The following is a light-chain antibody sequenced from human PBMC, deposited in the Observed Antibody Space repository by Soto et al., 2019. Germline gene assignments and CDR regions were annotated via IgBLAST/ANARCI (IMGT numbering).Light chain of an antibody. CDR2: GAS. CDR1: QTVSNTY. Sequence: EIVLTQFPGALSLSPGERVTLSCRASQTVSNTYLAWYQQKSGQAPKFLIYGASNRATGIPDRFSGSGSGTDFTLTSSRLDPEDFAVYYCQQYGALPPTFGGGTKVESK. J-gene: IGKJ4*01. CDR3: QQYGALPPT. V-gene: IGKV3-20*01.